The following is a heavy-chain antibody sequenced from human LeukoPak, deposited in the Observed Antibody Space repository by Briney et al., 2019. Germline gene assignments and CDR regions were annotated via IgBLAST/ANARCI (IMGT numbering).Heavy chain of an antibody. D-gene: IGHD3-3*01. V-gene: IGHV4-4*02. J-gene: IGHJ5*02. CDR2: IYHSGST. CDR1: GGSISSSNW. CDR3: ARRSGYSPNWFDP. Sequence: NPSETLSLTCAVSGGSISSSNWWSWVRQPPGKGLEWIGEIYHSGSTNYNPSLKSRVTMSVGTSKNQFSLKLTSVTAADTAVYYCARRSGYSPNWFDPWGQGTLVTVSS.